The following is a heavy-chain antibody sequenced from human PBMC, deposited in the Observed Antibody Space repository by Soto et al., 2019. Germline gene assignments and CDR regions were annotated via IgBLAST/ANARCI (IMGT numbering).Heavy chain of an antibody. CDR3: AKNQGVELVPLATVDWFDP. CDR2: ISGSGFKK. CDR1: GFIYENFG. D-gene: IGHD1-26*01. V-gene: IGHV3-23*01. Sequence: GGSLRLSCTSSGFIYENFGKSWVRQARGKGLEWISSISGSGFKKYYADSVKGRFTISRDNSKSTVYLELNNLSAEDTAVYHCAKNQGVELVPLATVDWFDPWGQGSVVTVSS. J-gene: IGHJ5*02.